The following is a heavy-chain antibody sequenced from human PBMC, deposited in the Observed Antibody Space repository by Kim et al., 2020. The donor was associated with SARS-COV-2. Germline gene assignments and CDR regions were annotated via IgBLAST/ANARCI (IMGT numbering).Heavy chain of an antibody. V-gene: IGHV3-30-3*01. CDR3: ARGQPQHYDSSQLTTDY. Sequence: GGSLRLSCAASGFTFSSYAMHWVRQAPGKGLEWVAVISYDGSNKYYADSVKGRFTISRDNSKNTLYLQMNSLRAEDTAVYYCARGQPQHYDSSQLTTDYWGQGTLVTVSS. CDR1: GFTFSSYA. J-gene: IGHJ4*02. CDR2: ISYDGSNK. D-gene: IGHD3-22*01.